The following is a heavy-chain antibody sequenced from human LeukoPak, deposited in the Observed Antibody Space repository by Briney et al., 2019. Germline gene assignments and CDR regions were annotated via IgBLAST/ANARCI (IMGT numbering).Heavy chain of an antibody. CDR3: ARDAIYSSSWYFDY. Sequence: SETLSLTCAVSGGSISSGCYSWSWIRQPPGKGLEWIGYIYHSGSTYYNPSLKSRVTISVGRSKNQSSLKLSSVTAADTAVYYCARDAIYSSSWYFDYWGQGTLVTVSS. V-gene: IGHV4-30-2*01. CDR2: IYHSGST. J-gene: IGHJ4*02. D-gene: IGHD6-13*01. CDR1: GGSISSGCYS.